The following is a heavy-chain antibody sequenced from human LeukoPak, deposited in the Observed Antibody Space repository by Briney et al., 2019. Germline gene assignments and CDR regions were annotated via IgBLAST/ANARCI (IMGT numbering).Heavy chain of an antibody. D-gene: IGHD2-2*01. Sequence: SETLSLTCAVSGGSISSSNWWSWVRQPPGKGLEWIGEIYHSGSTNYNPSLKSRVTISVDKSKNQFSLKLSSVTAADTAVYYCARKGGYCSSTSCRPFDYWGQGTLVTVSS. J-gene: IGHJ4*02. CDR1: GGSISSSNW. CDR3: ARKGGYCSSTSCRPFDY. CDR2: IYHSGST. V-gene: IGHV4-4*02.